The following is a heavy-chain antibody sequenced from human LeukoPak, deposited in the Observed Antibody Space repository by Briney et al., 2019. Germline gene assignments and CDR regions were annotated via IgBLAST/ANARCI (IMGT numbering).Heavy chain of an antibody. CDR3: ASPYYYDSSGYYYDY. V-gene: IGHV3-30-3*01. CDR2: ISYDGSNK. D-gene: IGHD3-22*01. J-gene: IGHJ4*02. CDR1: GFTFSSYA. Sequence: GGSLRLSCAASGFTFSSYAMHWVRQAPGKGLEGVAVISYDGSNKYYADSVKGRFTISRDNSKNTLYLQMNSLRAEDTAVYYCASPYYYDSSGYYYDYWGQGTLVTVSS.